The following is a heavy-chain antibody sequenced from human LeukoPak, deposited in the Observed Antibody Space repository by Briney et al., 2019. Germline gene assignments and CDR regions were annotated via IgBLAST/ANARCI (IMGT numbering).Heavy chain of an antibody. V-gene: IGHV3-53*01. CDR1: GFTFSSYG. Sequence: GGSLRLSCAASGFTFSSYGMSWVRQAPGKGLEWVSVIYSGGSTYYADSVKGRFTISRDNSKNTLYLQMNSLRAEDTAVYYCARSHSTYYYDSSGSPGAFDIWGQGTMVTVSS. D-gene: IGHD3-22*01. CDR2: IYSGGST. J-gene: IGHJ3*02. CDR3: ARSHSTYYYDSSGSPGAFDI.